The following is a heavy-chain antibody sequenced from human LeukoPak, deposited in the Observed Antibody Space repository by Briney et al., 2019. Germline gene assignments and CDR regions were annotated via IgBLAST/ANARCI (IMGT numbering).Heavy chain of an antibody. D-gene: IGHD1-26*01. CDR1: GYSISSGYY. J-gene: IGHJ3*02. Sequence: SETLSLTCAVSGYSISSGYYWGWIRQPPGKGLEWIGSIYHSGSTYYNPSLKSRVTISVDTSKNQFSLKLSSVTAADTAVYYCARHRSGGPVSAFDIWGQGTMVTVSS. CDR3: ARHRSGGPVSAFDI. V-gene: IGHV4-38-2*01. CDR2: IYHSGST.